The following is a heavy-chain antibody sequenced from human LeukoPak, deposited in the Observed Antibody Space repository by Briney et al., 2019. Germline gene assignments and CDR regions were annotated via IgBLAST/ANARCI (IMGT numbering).Heavy chain of an antibody. V-gene: IGHV1-2*02. Sequence: ASVKVSCKSSGYTFTGYYMHWVRQAPGQGLEWMGWINPNSGGTNYAQKFQGRVTMTRDTSISTAYMELSRLRSDDTAAYYCARDRWGYKDWFDPWGQGTLVTVSS. CDR1: GYTFTGYY. CDR2: INPNSGGT. D-gene: IGHD1-14*01. CDR3: ARDRWGYKDWFDP. J-gene: IGHJ5*02.